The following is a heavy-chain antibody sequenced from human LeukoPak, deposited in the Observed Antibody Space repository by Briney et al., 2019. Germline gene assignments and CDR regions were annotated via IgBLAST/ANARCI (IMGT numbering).Heavy chain of an antibody. CDR1: GFSFSSYG. V-gene: IGHV3-33*06. CDR2: IWHDGSAE. J-gene: IGHJ4*02. CDR3: AKDNRGGWSGYFDN. D-gene: IGHD6-19*01. Sequence: GGSLRLSCAASGFSFSSYGMHWVRQAPGKGLGWVAVIWHDGSAEFYVDSVKGRFSISRDDSNNTLYLQMNSLRVEDTALYYCAKDNRGGWSGYFDNWGQGTLVTVSS.